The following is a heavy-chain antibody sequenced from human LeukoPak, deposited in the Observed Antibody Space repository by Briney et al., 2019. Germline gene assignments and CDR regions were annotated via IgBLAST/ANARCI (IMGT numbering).Heavy chain of an antibody. D-gene: IGHD4-17*01. CDR1: GFTFDDYA. CDR3: AKDRATVGGGGYFGLDV. J-gene: IGHJ6*02. Sequence: GRSLRLSCAASGFTFDDYAMHWVRQAPGKGLEWVSGISWNSGSIGYADSVKGRFTISRDNAQNSLYLQMNSLRAEDTALYFCAKDRATVGGGGYFGLDVWGQGTTVTVSS. CDR2: ISWNSGSI. V-gene: IGHV3-9*01.